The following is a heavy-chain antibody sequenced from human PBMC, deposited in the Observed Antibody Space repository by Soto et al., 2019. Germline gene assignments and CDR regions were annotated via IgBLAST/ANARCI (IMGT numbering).Heavy chain of an antibody. Sequence: PSETLSLTCTVSGGSISSYYWSWIRQPPGKGLEWIGYIYYSGSTNYNPSLKSQVTISVDTSKNQFSLKLSSVTAADTAVYYCARDIMGTNYYYYGMDVWGQGTTVTVSS. CDR2: IYYSGST. CDR1: GGSISSYY. J-gene: IGHJ6*02. D-gene: IGHD2-8*01. V-gene: IGHV4-59*01. CDR3: ARDIMGTNYYYYGMDV.